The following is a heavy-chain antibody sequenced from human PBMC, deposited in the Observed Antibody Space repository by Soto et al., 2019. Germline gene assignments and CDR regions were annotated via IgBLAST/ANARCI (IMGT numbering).Heavy chain of an antibody. CDR1: GYTFSSYG. J-gene: IGHJ3*02. CDR3: AREGLCLGEYDAFDI. Sequence: QVQLVQSGAEVRKPGASVKVSCKASGYTFSSYGISWVRQAPGQGLKWMAWISAYNGNTKYAPNVLGRVTLTTDTSTSTAYMEVRSLRSDDTAVYYCAREGLCLGEYDAFDIWGQGTMVTVSS. V-gene: IGHV1-18*04. D-gene: IGHD3-16*01. CDR2: ISAYNGNT.